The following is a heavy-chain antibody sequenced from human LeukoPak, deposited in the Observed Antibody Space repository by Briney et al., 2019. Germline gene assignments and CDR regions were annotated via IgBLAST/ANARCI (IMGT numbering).Heavy chain of an antibody. Sequence: GGSLRLPCAASGFTFSSYAMHWVRQAPGKGLEWVAVISYDGSNKYYADSVKGRFTISRDNSKNTLYLQMNSLRAEDTAVYYCARDSYYYGSGSYYNLDYWGQGTLVTVSS. V-gene: IGHV3-30*04. D-gene: IGHD3-10*01. J-gene: IGHJ4*02. CDR3: ARDSYYYGSGSYYNLDY. CDR2: ISYDGSNK. CDR1: GFTFSSYA.